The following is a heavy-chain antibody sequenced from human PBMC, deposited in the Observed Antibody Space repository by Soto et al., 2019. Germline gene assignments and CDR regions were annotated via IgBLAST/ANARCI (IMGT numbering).Heavy chain of an antibody. Sequence: QVQLVESGGGVVQPGRSLRLSCAASGFTFSSYGMHWVRQAPGKGLEWVAVIWYDGSNKYYADSVKGRFTISRDNSKNTLYLQMNSLRAEDTAVYYCARGGGGEQREYYDLWSGYYIVHYYYGMDVWGQGTTVTVSS. CDR2: IWYDGSNK. CDR3: ARGGGGEQREYYDLWSGYYIVHYYYGMDV. J-gene: IGHJ6*02. V-gene: IGHV3-33*01. D-gene: IGHD3-3*01. CDR1: GFTFSSYG.